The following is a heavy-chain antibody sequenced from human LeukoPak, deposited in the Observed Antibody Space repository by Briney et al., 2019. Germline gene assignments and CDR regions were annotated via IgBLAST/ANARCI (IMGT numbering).Heavy chain of an antibody. Sequence: GGSLRLSCAASGFTFSSYGMSWVRQAPGKGLEWVSAISGSGGSTYYADSVKGRFTISGDNSKNTLYLQMNSLRADDTAGYYCAKGLGSGVRGTFDYWGQGTLVPVSS. CDR3: AKGLGSGVRGTFDY. J-gene: IGHJ4*02. D-gene: IGHD3-10*01. CDR2: ISGSGGST. V-gene: IGHV3-23*01. CDR1: GFTFSSYG.